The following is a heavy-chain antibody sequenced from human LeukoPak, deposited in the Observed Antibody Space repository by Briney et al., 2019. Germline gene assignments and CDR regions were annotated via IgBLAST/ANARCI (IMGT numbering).Heavy chain of an antibody. Sequence: SETLSLTCAVYGGSFSGYYWSWIRQPPGKGLEWIGEINHSGSTNYNPSLKSRVTIPVDTSKNQFSLKLRTVPAADTAGFYCAGVYGGVSMIRGVFYYYYYMDVWGKGTTVTVSS. CDR3: AGVYGGVSMIRGVFYYYYYMDV. V-gene: IGHV4-34*01. D-gene: IGHD3-10*01. CDR2: INHSGST. CDR1: GGSFSGYY. J-gene: IGHJ6*03.